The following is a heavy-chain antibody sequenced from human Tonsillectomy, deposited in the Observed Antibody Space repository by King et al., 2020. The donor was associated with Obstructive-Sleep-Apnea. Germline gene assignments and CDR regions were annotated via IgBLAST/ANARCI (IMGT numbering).Heavy chain of an antibody. CDR3: SRYRGYSKGRANYYYYYGMDV. V-gene: IGHV1-18*04. D-gene: IGHD4-11*01. Sequence: VQLVQSGAEVKKPGASVKVSCKASGYTFTSYGISWVRQAPGQGLEWMGWISAYNGNTNYAQKLQGRVTMTTDTSTSTAYMELRSLRSDDTAGYYCSRYRGYSKGRANYYYYYGMDVWGQGTTVTVSS. CDR2: ISAYNGNT. CDR1: GYTFTSYG. J-gene: IGHJ6*02.